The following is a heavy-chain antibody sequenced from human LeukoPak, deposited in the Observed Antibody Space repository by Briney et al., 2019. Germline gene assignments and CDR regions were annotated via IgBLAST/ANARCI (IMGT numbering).Heavy chain of an antibody. D-gene: IGHD4-23*01. V-gene: IGHV3-48*03. CDR1: GFTFSSYE. J-gene: IGHJ3*02. CDR2: ISSSGSTI. CDR3: ARVKVVTYLPGAFDI. Sequence: GGSLRLSCAAPGFTFSSYEMNWVRQAPGKGLEWVSYISSSGSTIYYADSVKGRFTISRDNAKNSLYLQMNSLRAEDTAVYYCARVKVVTYLPGAFDIWGQGTMVTVSS.